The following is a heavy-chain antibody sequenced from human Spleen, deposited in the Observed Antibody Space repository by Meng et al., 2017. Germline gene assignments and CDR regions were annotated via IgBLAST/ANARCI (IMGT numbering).Heavy chain of an antibody. CDR3: ARNDVEMATIRFEPFEY. CDR2: IKQDGSEK. V-gene: IGHV3-7*01. D-gene: IGHD5-24*01. J-gene: IGHJ4*02. Sequence: GESLKISCGVSGFTFSRYWMSWVRQAPGKGLEWVANIKQDGSEKYYVDSVKGRFTISRDNAKNSLYLQMNSLRAEDTAVYFCARNDVEMATIRFEPFEYWGQGTLVTVSS. CDR1: GFTFSRYW.